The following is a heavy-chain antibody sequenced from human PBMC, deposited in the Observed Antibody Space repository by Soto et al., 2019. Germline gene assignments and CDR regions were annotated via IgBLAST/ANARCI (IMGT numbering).Heavy chain of an antibody. D-gene: IGHD6-13*01. Sequence: PWGSLRLSCSASGFTFSSYWMSWGRQAPGKGLEWVANIKQDGSEKYYVDSVKGRFTISRDNAKNSLYLQMNSLRGEDTAVYYCARLIAAAGTSFRYYYGMDVWGQGTTVTVSS. J-gene: IGHJ6*02. CDR3: ARLIAAAGTSFRYYYGMDV. V-gene: IGHV3-7*01. CDR1: GFTFSSYW. CDR2: IKQDGSEK.